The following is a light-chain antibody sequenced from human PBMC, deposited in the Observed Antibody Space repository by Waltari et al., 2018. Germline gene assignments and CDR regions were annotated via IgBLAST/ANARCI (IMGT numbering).Light chain of an antibody. CDR2: AAS. Sequence: DIQMTQSPSSLSASVGDRVTITCRASQSISSYLNWYQQKPGKAPKLLIYAASSLQSGVPSRFSGSGSGTDFTLTISSLQAEDVAVYYCQQYYSTPLTFGGGTKVEIK. CDR1: QSISSY. V-gene: IGKV1-39*01. CDR3: QQYYSTPLT. J-gene: IGKJ4*01.